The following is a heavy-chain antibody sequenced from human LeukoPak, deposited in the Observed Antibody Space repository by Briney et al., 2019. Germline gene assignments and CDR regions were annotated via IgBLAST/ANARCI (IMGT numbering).Heavy chain of an antibody. J-gene: IGHJ4*02. D-gene: IGHD2-2*02. CDR3: ARDGGGIYCSSTSCYIFDY. CDR1: GYTFTSYY. CDR2: INPSGGST. V-gene: IGHV1-46*01. Sequence: ASVKVSCKASGYTFTSYYMHWVRPAPGKGLEWMEIINPSGGSTSYAQKFQGRVTMTRDMSTSTVYMELSSLRSEDTAVYYCARDGGGIYCSSTSCYIFDYWGQGTLVTVSS.